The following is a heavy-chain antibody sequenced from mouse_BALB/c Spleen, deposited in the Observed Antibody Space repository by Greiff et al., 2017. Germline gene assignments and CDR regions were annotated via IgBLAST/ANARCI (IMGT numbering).Heavy chain of an antibody. CDR1: GFTFTDYY. Sequence: EVKLVESGGGLVQPGGSLRLSCATSGFTFTDYYMSWVRQPPGKALEWLGFIRNKANGYTTEYSASVKGRFTISRDNSQSILYLQMNTLRAEDSATYYCARVRYYDYGVWYFDVGGAGTTVTVSS. D-gene: IGHD2-4*01. CDR2: IRNKANGYTT. CDR3: ARVRYYDYGVWYFDV. V-gene: IGHV7-3*02. J-gene: IGHJ1*01.